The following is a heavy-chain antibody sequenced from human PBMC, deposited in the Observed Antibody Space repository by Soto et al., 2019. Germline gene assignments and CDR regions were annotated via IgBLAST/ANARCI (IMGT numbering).Heavy chain of an antibody. Sequence: TLSLTCAVSGYSISSGYYWGWIRQPPGKGLEWIGSIYHSGSTYYNPSLKSRVTISVDTSKNQFSLKLSSVTAADTAVYYCASAQPTGTTNFDYWGQGTLVTVSS. CDR3: ASAQPTGTTNFDY. J-gene: IGHJ4*02. V-gene: IGHV4-38-2*01. CDR2: IYHSGST. D-gene: IGHD1-7*01. CDR1: GYSISSGYY.